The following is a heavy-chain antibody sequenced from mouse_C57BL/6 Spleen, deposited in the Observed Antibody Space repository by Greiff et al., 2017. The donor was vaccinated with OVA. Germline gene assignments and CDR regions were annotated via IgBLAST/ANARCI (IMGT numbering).Heavy chain of an antibody. Sequence: EVQLQESGGGLVKPGGSLKLSCAASGFTFSDYGMHWVRQAPEKGLEWVAYISSGSSTIYYADTVKGRFTISRDNAKNTLFLQMTSLRSEDTAMYYCARTPYYDYDGNAMDYWGQGTSVTVSS. CDR1: GFTFSDYG. D-gene: IGHD2-4*01. CDR2: ISSGSSTI. CDR3: ARTPYYDYDGNAMDY. V-gene: IGHV5-17*01. J-gene: IGHJ4*01.